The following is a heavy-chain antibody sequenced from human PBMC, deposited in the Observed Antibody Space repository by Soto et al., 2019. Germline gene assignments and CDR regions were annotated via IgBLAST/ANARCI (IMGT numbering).Heavy chain of an antibody. J-gene: IGHJ6*02. CDR3: ASFRYAYGMDV. Sequence: QKFQGRVTMTRNTSISTAYMELSSLRSEDTAVYYCASFRYAYGMDVWGQGTTVTVSS. V-gene: IGHV1-8*01. D-gene: IGHD2-8*01.